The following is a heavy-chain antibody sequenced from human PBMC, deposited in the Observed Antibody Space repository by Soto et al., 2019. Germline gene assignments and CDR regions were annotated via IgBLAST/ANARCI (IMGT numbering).Heavy chain of an antibody. D-gene: IGHD2-15*01. Sequence: EVQLVESGGGLVQPGRSLRLSCAASGFTFDDYAMHWVRQAPGKGLEWVSGISWNSGSIGYADSVKGRFTISRDNAKNSLYLQMNSLGAEDTALYYCAKGTTEYCSGGSCYSDYYYYMDVWGKGTTVTVSS. CDR2: ISWNSGSI. CDR3: AKGTTEYCSGGSCYSDYYYYMDV. J-gene: IGHJ6*03. CDR1: GFTFDDYA. V-gene: IGHV3-9*01.